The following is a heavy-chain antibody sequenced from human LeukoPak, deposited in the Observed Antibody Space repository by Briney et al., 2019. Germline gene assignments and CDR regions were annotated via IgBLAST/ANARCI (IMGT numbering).Heavy chain of an antibody. CDR1: GFTFDDYA. V-gene: IGHV3-9*01. J-gene: IGHJ4*02. CDR3: ARDLGNYHSGTSYFDY. CDR2: ISWNSGHI. D-gene: IGHD3-10*01. Sequence: GGSLRLSCAASGFTFDDYAMHWVRQAPGKGLEWVSSISWNSGHIGYADSVKGRFTVSKDNSKSTLYLQMNSLRAEDTAVYYCARDLGNYHSGTSYFDYWGQGILVTVSS.